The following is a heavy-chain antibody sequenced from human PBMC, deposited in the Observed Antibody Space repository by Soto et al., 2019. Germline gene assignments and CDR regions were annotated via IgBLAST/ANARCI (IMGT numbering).Heavy chain of an antibody. CDR3: AREGSTTVVWFDP. Sequence: QVQLVQSGAEVKKPGSSVKVSCKASGGTFSSYAISWVRQAPGQGLEWMGGIIPIFGTANYAQKFQSRVTNNADESPSPAYMQLSSLRSEDTAVYYCAREGSTTVVWFDPWGQGTLVTVSS. D-gene: IGHD4-17*01. V-gene: IGHV1-69*01. CDR2: IIPIFGTA. J-gene: IGHJ5*02. CDR1: GGTFSSYA.